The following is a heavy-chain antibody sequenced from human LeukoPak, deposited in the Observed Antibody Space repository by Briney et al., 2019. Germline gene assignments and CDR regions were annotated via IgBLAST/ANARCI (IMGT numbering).Heavy chain of an antibody. J-gene: IGHJ5*02. Sequence: ASVKVSCKASVYTITSYGIIWVRQAPGQGLEWMGWISAYNGNTNYAQKLQGRVTMTTETSTSAAYMELRSLRSDDTPVYYCAREARGGDFWSGYRRRYNWFDPWGQRTLVTVSS. CDR3: AREARGGDFWSGYRRRYNWFDP. CDR2: ISAYNGNT. D-gene: IGHD3-3*01. CDR1: VYTITSYG. V-gene: IGHV1-18*01.